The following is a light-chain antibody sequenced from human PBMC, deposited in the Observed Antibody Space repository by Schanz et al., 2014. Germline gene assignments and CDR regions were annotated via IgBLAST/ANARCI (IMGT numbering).Light chain of an antibody. Sequence: EIVMTQSPATLSVSPGERATLSCRASQSITSYLAWYQQKPGQAPRLLIYGASSRATGIPDRFSGSGSGTDFTLTISSLQSEDFAVYYCQQYNYWPRTFGQGTKVEIK. CDR3: QQYNYWPRT. V-gene: IGKV3D-15*01. CDR2: GAS. J-gene: IGKJ1*01. CDR1: QSITSY.